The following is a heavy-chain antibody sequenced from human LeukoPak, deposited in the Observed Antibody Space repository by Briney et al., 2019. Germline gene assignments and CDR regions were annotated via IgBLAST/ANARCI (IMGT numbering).Heavy chain of an antibody. CDR1: GHTFTGYY. CDR2: INPNNGGT. J-gene: IGHJ4*02. V-gene: IGHV1-2*02. D-gene: IGHD1-26*01. Sequence: ASVKVSCKASGHTFTGYYIHWVRQAPGQGLEWMGWINPNNGGTKYTQKFLGRLTMTGDTSINTAYMEVTSLRSDDTAVYYCTRRLGGSSEGYDYWGQGTLVTVSS. CDR3: TRRLGGSSEGYDY.